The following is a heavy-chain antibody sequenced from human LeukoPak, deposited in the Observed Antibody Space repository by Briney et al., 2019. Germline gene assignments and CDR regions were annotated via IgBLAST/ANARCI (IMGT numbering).Heavy chain of an antibody. D-gene: IGHD5-12*01. Sequence: GESLKISYKGSGYSFTSYWIGWVRQMPGKGLEWMGIIYPGDSDTRYSPSFQGQVTISADKSISTAYLQWSSLKASDTAMYYCARGLVATTTPYYYYGMDVWGQGTTVTVSS. J-gene: IGHJ6*02. V-gene: IGHV5-51*01. CDR1: GYSFTSYW. CDR2: IYPGDSDT. CDR3: ARGLVATTTPYYYYGMDV.